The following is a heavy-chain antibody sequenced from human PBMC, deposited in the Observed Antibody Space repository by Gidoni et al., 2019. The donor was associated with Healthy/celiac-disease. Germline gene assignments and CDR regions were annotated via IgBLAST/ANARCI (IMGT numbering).Heavy chain of an antibody. D-gene: IGHD4-17*01. CDR1: DFTFRRYA. CDR2: ISGSGGST. J-gene: IGHJ4*02. V-gene: IGHV3-23*04. Sequence: EVQLVQSGGGLVQPGGSLRLSCAASDFTFRRYAMSWVRQAPGKGLEWVSAISGSGGSTYYADSVKGRFTISRDNSKNTLYLQMNSLRAEDTAVYYCAKDSGYGVTNSDYWGQGTLVTVSS. CDR3: AKDSGYGVTNSDY.